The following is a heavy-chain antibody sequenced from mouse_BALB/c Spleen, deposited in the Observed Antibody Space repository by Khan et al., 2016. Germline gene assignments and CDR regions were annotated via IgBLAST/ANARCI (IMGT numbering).Heavy chain of an antibody. V-gene: IGHV14-3*02. CDR3: ANYGSSYWYFDV. D-gene: IGHD1-1*01. Sequence: VQLQRSGAELVKPGASVKLSCTASGFNIKDTYMHWVKQRPEQGLEWIGRIDPANGNTKYDPKFQGKATITADTSSNTAYLQLSSLTSEDTAVYYCANYGSSYWYFDVWGAGTTVTVSS. CDR1: GFNIKDTY. J-gene: IGHJ1*01. CDR2: IDPANGNT.